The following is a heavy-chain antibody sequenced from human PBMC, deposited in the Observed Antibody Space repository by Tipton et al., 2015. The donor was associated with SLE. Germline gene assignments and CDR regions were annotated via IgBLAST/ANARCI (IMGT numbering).Heavy chain of an antibody. CDR3: TKVRMLGVQIDAFDF. D-gene: IGHD3-16*01. V-gene: IGHV3-43D*04. CDR1: GFTFDDYA. CDR2: ISWDGDTT. Sequence: SLRLSCAVSGFTFDDYAMLWVRQPPGKGLEWVSLISWDGDTTYYTDSVKGRFTISRDNSKNSLYLQMNSLRVEDTGLYYCTKVRMLGVQIDAFDFWGQGTMVTVSS. J-gene: IGHJ3*01.